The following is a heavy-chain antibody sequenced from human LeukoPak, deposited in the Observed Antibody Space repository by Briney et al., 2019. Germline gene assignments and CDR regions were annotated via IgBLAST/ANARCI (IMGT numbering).Heavy chain of an antibody. D-gene: IGHD3-10*01. CDR2: INQDGTEK. J-gene: IGHJ4*02. CDR1: GFTFTTYW. Sequence: GGSLRLSCAASGFTFTTYWMAWARQFPGKGLEWVANINQDGTEKYYVDSVKGRFTISRDNAKNSLYLQMNSLRVEDTAIYYCVKVAKYYYGSETYYFFEHWGQGTPVTVSS. CDR3: VKVAKYYYGSETYYFFEH. V-gene: IGHV3-7*01.